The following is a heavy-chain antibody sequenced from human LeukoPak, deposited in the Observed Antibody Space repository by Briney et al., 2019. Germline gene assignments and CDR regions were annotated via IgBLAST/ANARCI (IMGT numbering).Heavy chain of an antibody. Sequence: SETLSLTCTVSDDSITLYYWSWIRQPPGKGLEWIGYIDHTGITNYNPSLNSRVTISRDTSKNHFSLKLSSVTAADTAVYYCARDSGTTGEVKFDPWGQGTLVTVSS. J-gene: IGHJ5*02. CDR2: IDHTGIT. CDR3: ARDSGTTGEVKFDP. CDR1: DDSITLYY. D-gene: IGHD3-10*01. V-gene: IGHV4-59*12.